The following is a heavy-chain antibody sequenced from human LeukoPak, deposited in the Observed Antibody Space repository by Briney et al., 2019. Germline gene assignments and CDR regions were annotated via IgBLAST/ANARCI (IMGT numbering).Heavy chain of an antibody. Sequence: GGSLRLSCAASGFTFSSYWMSWVRQAPGKGLEWVANIKEDGSEKYYVDSVKGRFTISRDNTKNSLYLQMNSLRAEDTAVHYCARDCGPLDYWGQGTLVTVSS. CDR2: IKEDGSEK. V-gene: IGHV3-7*01. CDR1: GFTFSSYW. CDR3: ARDCGPLDY. J-gene: IGHJ4*02. D-gene: IGHD2-21*01.